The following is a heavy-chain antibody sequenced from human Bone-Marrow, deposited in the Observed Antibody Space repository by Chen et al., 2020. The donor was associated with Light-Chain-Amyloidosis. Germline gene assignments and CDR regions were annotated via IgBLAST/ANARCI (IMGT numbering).Heavy chain of an antibody. V-gene: IGHV3-7*01. CDR3: ARPGYSSGWAFDY. J-gene: IGHJ4*02. D-gene: IGHD6-19*01. CDR1: GFTFSSYW. CDR2: IKQDGSEK. Sequence: EVQLVESGGGLVQPGGSLRLSCAASGFTFSSYWMSWVRQAPGKGLEWVANIKQDGSEKYYVDSVKGRFTISRDNAKNSLYLQMNSLRAEDTAVYYCARPGYSSGWAFDYWGQGTLVTVSS.